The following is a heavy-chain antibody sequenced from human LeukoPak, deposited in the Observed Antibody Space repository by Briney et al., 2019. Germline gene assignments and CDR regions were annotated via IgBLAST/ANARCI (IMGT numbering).Heavy chain of an antibody. CDR2: IKQDGSEK. CDR3: ARDQFDYYDRSGYYYSDY. CDR1: GFTFSSYW. V-gene: IGHV3-7*03. D-gene: IGHD3-22*01. J-gene: IGHJ4*02. Sequence: GGSLRLSCAASGFTFSSYWMTWVRQAPGKGLEWVANIKQDGSEKYYVDSVKGRFTVSRDNAKNSLYLQMNTLRAEDKAVYYCARDQFDYYDRSGYYYSDYWGQGTLVTVSS.